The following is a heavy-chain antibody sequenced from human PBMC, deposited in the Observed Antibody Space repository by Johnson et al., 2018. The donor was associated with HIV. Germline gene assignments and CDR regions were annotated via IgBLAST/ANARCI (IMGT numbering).Heavy chain of an antibody. V-gene: IGHV3-20*04. CDR1: GFTFDDYG. CDR3: ALERGGDSAFDF. Sequence: VQLVESGGGVVRPGGSLRLSCAASGFTFDDYGMTWVRQVPGKGLEWVSSINWNGGSPGYADSVKGRFTISRDNAKNSLYLQMNSRRAEDTALYYCALERGGDSAFDFWGQGTMVTVSS. J-gene: IGHJ3*01. D-gene: IGHD3-16*01. CDR2: INWNGGSP.